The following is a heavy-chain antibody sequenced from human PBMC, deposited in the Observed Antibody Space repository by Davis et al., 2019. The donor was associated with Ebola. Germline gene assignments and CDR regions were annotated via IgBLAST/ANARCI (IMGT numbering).Heavy chain of an antibody. D-gene: IGHD3-10*01. CDR2: IIPMFRSA. CDR3: ARDLSYSYYYHYYGMDV. J-gene: IGHJ6*02. V-gene: IGHV1-69*13. Sequence: SVKVSCKTSGGTFNSFAIGWVRQAPGQGLEWMGGIIPMFRSANYADKFQGRVTITADESAKTAYMELTSLRSDDTAVYYCARDLSYSYYYHYYGMDVWGQGTTVTVSS. CDR1: GGTFNSFA.